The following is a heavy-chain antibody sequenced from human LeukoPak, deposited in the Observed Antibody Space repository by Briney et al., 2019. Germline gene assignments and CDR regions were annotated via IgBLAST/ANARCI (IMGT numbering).Heavy chain of an antibody. CDR3: ARENTSPYYYYGMDV. J-gene: IGHJ6*02. V-gene: IGHV1-2*04. D-gene: IGHD2-2*01. Sequence: ASVKVSCKASGYTFTGYYMHWVRQAPGQGPEWMGWINPNSGGTNYAQKFQGWVTMTRDTSISTAYMELSRLRSDDTAVYYCARENTSPYYYYGMDVWGQGTTVTVSS. CDR2: INPNSGGT. CDR1: GYTFTGYY.